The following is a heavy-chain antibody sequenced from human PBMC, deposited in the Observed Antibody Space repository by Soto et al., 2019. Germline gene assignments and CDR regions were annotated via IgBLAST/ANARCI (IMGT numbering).Heavy chain of an antibody. V-gene: IGHV5-51*01. D-gene: IGHD6-19*01. CDR1: GYSFISYW. J-gene: IGHJ4*02. CDR3: ARQDGNGLYYFDY. Sequence: GESLKISCQGAGYSFISYWIGWVRQKPGKGLEWMGIIYPGDSDTRYSPPFQGQVTISADKSFSTAYLQWSNLKASDTAMYYCARQDGNGLYYFDYWGQGALVTVSS. CDR2: IYPGDSDT.